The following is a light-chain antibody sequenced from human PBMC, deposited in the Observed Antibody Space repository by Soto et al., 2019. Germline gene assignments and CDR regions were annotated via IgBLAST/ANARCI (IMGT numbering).Light chain of an antibody. CDR3: QQYASSTGT. CDR2: GAS. V-gene: IGKV3-20*01. Sequence: EIVLTQSPGTLSLSPGEGATLSCRASQSVTSNYLAWYQQKPGQAPRLLIYGASSRATGIPDRFSGSGSGTDFTLTISRLEPEDFAVYYCQQYASSTGTFGQGTKVEIK. CDR1: QSVTSNY. J-gene: IGKJ1*01.